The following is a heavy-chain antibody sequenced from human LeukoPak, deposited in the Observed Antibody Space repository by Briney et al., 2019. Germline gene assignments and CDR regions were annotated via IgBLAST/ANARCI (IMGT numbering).Heavy chain of an antibody. J-gene: IGHJ6*02. CDR3: AREVGGFLEWLLPYYYYGMDV. Sequence: GGSLRLSCAASGFTFSSYSMNWVRQAPGKGLEWVSSISSSGSYIYYADSVKGRFTISRDNAKNSLYLQMNSLRAEDTAVYYCAREVGGFLEWLLPYYYYGMDVWGQGTTVTVSS. CDR1: GFTFSSYS. CDR2: ISSSGSYI. V-gene: IGHV3-21*01. D-gene: IGHD3-3*01.